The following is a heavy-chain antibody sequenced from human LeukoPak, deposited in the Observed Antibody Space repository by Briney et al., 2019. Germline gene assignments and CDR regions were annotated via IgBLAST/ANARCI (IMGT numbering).Heavy chain of an antibody. CDR3: ARGRKPSGYYYYMDS. CDR1: GFTFSSYG. Sequence: PGGSLRLSCAASGFTFSSYGMHWVRQAPGKGLEWVAAISYDEYYADSVKGRFTISRDNSKNTLYLHMNSLSVDDTTVHYCARGRKPSGYYYYMDSWGKGTTVTV. CDR2: ISYDE. V-gene: IGHV3-30*03. J-gene: IGHJ6*03.